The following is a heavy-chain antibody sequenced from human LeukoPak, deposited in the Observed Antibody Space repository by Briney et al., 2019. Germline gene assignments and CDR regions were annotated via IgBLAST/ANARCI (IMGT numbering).Heavy chain of an antibody. CDR1: GYTFTGYY. J-gene: IGHJ6*03. CDR3: ARERGVPAVAGTYYYYYMDV. D-gene: IGHD6-19*01. CDR2: INPNSGGT. V-gene: IGHV1-2*06. Sequence: ASVKLSCTAAGYTFTGYYMHWGRQAPGQGLEWMGRINPNSGGTSYAHKLQARVTMTRDTSISTAYMELSRLRSDDTAVYYCARERGVPAVAGTYYYYYMDVWGKGTTVTVSS.